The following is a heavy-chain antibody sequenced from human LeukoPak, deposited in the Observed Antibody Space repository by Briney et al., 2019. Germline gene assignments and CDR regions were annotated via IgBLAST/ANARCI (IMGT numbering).Heavy chain of an antibody. J-gene: IGHJ4*02. CDR3: AKARTGDEDYFDY. CDR2: ISGSGGST. V-gene: IGHV3-23*01. Sequence: PPGGSLRLSCAASGFTFSSYAMSWVRQAPGKGLEWVSAISGSGGSTYYADSVKGRFTISRDNSKNTLYLQMNSLRAEDTAAYYCAKARTGDEDYFDYWGQGTLVTVSS. CDR1: GFTFSSYA. D-gene: IGHD7-27*01.